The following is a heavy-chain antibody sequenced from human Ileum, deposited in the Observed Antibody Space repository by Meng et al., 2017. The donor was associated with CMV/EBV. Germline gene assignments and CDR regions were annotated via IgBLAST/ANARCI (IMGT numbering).Heavy chain of an antibody. CDR3: SRGNVGPDY. V-gene: IGHV3-74*01. CDR2: INNDGSDV. D-gene: IGHD3-10*02. J-gene: IGHJ4*02. Sequence: LRLSCAASRFSFSSHWMHWVRQAPGKGLVWVARINNDGSDVKYADSVKGRFTMSRDNAENTLYLQMTGLRAEDTAVYYCSRGNVGPDYWGQGNLVTVSS. CDR1: RFSFSSHW.